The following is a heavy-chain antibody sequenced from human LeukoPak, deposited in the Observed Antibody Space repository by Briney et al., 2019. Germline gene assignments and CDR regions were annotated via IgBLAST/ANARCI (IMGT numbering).Heavy chain of an antibody. D-gene: IGHD3-10*01. V-gene: IGHV4-4*07. Sequence: SETLSLTSTVSGGSISSYYWSWIRQPAGKGLEWIGRIHTSGSTNYNPSLKSRVTISVDTSKNQFSLKLSSVTAADTAVYYCARLVHGSGSYYNGDHAFDIWGQGTMVTVSS. CDR1: GGSISSYY. J-gene: IGHJ3*02. CDR2: IHTSGST. CDR3: ARLVHGSGSYYNGDHAFDI.